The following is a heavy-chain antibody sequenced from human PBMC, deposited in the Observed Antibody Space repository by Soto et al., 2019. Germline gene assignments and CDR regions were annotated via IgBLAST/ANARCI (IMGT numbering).Heavy chain of an antibody. CDR3: ARGPLTIFGVVINRDAFDI. V-gene: IGHV4-34*01. J-gene: IGHJ3*02. CDR2: INHSGST. Sequence: SETLSLTCAVYGGSFSGYYWSWIREPPVKGLEWIGEINHSGSTNYNPSLKSRVTISVDTSKNQFSLKLSSVTAADTAVYYCARGPLTIFGVVINRDAFDIWGQGTMVTVSS. CDR1: GGSFSGYY. D-gene: IGHD3-3*01.